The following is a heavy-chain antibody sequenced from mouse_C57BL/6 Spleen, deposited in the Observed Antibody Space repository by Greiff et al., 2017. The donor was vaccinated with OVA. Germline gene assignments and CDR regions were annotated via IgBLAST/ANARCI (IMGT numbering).Heavy chain of an antibody. J-gene: IGHJ1*03. CDR3: ARRHYGSSNWYFDV. D-gene: IGHD1-1*01. Sequence: VQLQESGAELVRPGTSVKMSCKASGYTFTNYWIGWAKQRPGHGLEWIGDIYPGGGYTNYNEKFKGKATLTADTSASTAYLQFSSLTSEDSAIYYCARRHYGSSNWYFDVWGTGTTVTVSS. V-gene: IGHV1-63*01. CDR2: IYPGGGYT. CDR1: GYTFTNYW.